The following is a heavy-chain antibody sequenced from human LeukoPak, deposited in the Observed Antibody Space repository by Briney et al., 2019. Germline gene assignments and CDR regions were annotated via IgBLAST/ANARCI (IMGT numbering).Heavy chain of an antibody. J-gene: IGHJ4*02. CDR1: GFIFSDAW. V-gene: IGHV3-30-3*01. CDR2: ISYDGNNK. D-gene: IGHD2-2*01. CDR3: ARGGCNSTSCPTIFDY. Sequence: GGSLRLSCTASGFIFSDAWMSWVRQAPGKGLEWVAVISYDGNNKYYADSVKGRFTISRDNSKNTLYLQMNSLRAEDTAVYYCARGGCNSTSCPTIFDYWGQGTLVTVSS.